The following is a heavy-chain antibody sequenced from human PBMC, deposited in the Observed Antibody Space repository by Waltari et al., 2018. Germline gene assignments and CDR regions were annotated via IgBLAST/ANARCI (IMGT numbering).Heavy chain of an antibody. Sequence: QLQLQESGPGLVKPSETLSLTCRVSGVSITSNRHYWGWIRQPPGQGLEWIGTMSYTGATYSSPSLDSRVTVSRDTSKNQLSLKLVSVTAADTAVYYCATYIGASVGTAAFDVWGQGTMVTVSS. CDR1: GVSITSNRHY. V-gene: IGHV4-39*01. D-gene: IGHD5-12*01. CDR2: MSYTGAT. J-gene: IGHJ3*01. CDR3: ATYIGASVGTAAFDV.